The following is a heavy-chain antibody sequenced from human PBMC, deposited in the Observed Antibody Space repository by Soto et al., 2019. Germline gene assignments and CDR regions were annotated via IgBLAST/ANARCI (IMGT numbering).Heavy chain of an antibody. V-gene: IGHV2-26*01. CDR1: GFSLTNGRMG. D-gene: IGHD4-17*01. J-gene: IGHJ6*02. Sequence: QVTLKESGPVLVKPTETLTLTCSVSGFSLTNGRMGVSWIRQPPGKALEWLAHFFSDAERSYSTSMQSRLNMYKDSSGSQVVLTKTNMAPADTATYFCARMDGDYNYYGLDVWGHGIAVTVSS. CDR2: FFSDAER. CDR3: ARMDGDYNYYGLDV.